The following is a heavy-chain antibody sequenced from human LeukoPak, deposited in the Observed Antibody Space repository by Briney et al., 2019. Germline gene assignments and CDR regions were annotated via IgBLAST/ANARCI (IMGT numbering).Heavy chain of an antibody. CDR1: GFIFSSYT. Sequence: GGSLRLSCAASGFIFSSYTMNWVRQAPGKGLEWVSVISSSSSAIYYTDSVKGRFTISRDNAKNSLFLLMNSLSAEDTAVYYCAKDWEGRWESNHFDYWGQGTLVTVSS. CDR2: ISSSSSAI. CDR3: AKDWEGRWESNHFDY. D-gene: IGHD5-24*01. J-gene: IGHJ4*02. V-gene: IGHV3-48*01.